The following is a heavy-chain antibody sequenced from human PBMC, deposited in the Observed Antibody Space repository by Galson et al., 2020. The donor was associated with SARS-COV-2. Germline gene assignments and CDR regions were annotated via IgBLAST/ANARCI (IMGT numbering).Heavy chain of an antibody. CDR3: ARESWSTAYYYYGMDV. Sequence: GESLKISCAASGFTVSSNYMSWVRQAPGKGLEWVSVIYSGGSTYYADSVKGRFTISRDNSKNTLYLQMNSLRAEDTAVYYCARESWSTAYYYYGMDVWGQGTTVTVSS. J-gene: IGHJ6*02. CDR2: IYSGGST. V-gene: IGHV3-66*01. CDR1: GFTVSSNY.